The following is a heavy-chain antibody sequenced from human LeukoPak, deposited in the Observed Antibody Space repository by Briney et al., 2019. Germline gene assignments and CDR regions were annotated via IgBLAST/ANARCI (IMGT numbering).Heavy chain of an antibody. CDR2: INPSGGST. J-gene: IGHJ5*02. CDR1: GYTFTSYY. V-gene: IGHV1-46*01. CDR3: AGAITTTGHWFDP. Sequence: ASVKVSCKASGYTFTSYYMHWVRQAPGQGLEWMGIINPSGGSTSYAQKFQGRVTMTRDTSTSTVYMELSSLRSEDTAVYYCAGAITTTGHWFDPWGQGTLVTVSS. D-gene: IGHD1-14*01.